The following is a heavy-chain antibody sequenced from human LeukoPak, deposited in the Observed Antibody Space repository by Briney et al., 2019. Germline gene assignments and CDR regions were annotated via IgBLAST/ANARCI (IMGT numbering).Heavy chain of an antibody. V-gene: IGHV1-2*02. CDR1: GYTFNYYF. D-gene: IGHD4-11*01. Sequence: ASVKVSCKSSGYTFNYYFMNLVRQAPGQGLEWMGWINPTTGDTKYSRKFQGRVTLTRDMSISTGYVELSRLKSDDTAVYYCARNYSDWSDPWGQGTLVTVSS. CDR3: ARNYSDWSDP. J-gene: IGHJ5*02. CDR2: INPTTGDT.